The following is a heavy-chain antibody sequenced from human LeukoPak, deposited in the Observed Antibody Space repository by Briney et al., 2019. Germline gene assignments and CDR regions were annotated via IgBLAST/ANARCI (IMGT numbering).Heavy chain of an antibody. V-gene: IGHV4-31*03. CDR3: ARGVLRYFDWLLNDAFDI. J-gene: IGHJ3*02. Sequence: SETLSLTCTVSGGSISSGGYYWSWIRQHPGQGLEWIGYIYYSGSTYYNPSLKSRVTISVDTSKNQFSLKLSSVTAADTAVYYCARGVLRYFDWLLNDAFDIWGQGTMVTVSS. CDR1: GGSISSGGYY. CDR2: IYYSGST. D-gene: IGHD3-9*01.